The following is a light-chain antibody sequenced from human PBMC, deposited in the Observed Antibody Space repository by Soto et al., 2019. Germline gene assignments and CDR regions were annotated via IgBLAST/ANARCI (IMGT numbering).Light chain of an antibody. Sequence: QSALTQPASVSGSPGQSITISCTGTSSDVGGYNYVSWYQQHPGKAPKLMIYDVSNRPSGVSNRFSGSKSGNTASLSISGRQAEDEADDYCSSYTSSSTLPNVFGTGTKVTVL. CDR3: SSYTSSSTLPNV. CDR2: DVS. J-gene: IGLJ1*01. CDR1: SSDVGGYNY. V-gene: IGLV2-14*01.